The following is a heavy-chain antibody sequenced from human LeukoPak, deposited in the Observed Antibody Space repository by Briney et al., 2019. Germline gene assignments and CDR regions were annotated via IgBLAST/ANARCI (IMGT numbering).Heavy chain of an antibody. CDR2: IGGTDGST. V-gene: IGHV3-23*01. J-gene: IGHJ4*02. CDR3: AKRDSHGSHPYYLDS. CDR1: GFAFTNHA. Sequence: GGSLRLSCVASGFAFTNHAMTWVRQAPGKGLEWVSSIGGTDGSTYYADSVRGRFTISRDNSKDTLCLQMNSLRVEDTATYYCAKRDSHGSHPYYLDSWGQGALVTVSS. D-gene: IGHD3-10*01.